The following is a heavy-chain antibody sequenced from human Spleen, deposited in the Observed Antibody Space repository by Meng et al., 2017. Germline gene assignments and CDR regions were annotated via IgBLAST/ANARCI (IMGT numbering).Heavy chain of an antibody. V-gene: IGHV1-8*01. Sequence: QVKVVQSGAEVKKPVASVKLSCKASGYTFSSYDINWVRQCTGQGLEWMGYMRPNSDNTDYAQKFQGRITMTTNTSISTAYIELSSLTSEDTAVYYCAREGLDPWGQGTLVTVSS. CDR3: AREGLDP. CDR2: MRPNSDNT. J-gene: IGHJ5*02. CDR1: GYTFSSYD.